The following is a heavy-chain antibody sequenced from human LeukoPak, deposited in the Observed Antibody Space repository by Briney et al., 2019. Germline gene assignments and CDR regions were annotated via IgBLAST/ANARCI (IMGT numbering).Heavy chain of an antibody. Sequence: GGSLRLSCAASGFTFSSYWMHWVRQAPGKGLVWVSRIDSDGSSTSYADSVKGRFTISRDNAKNTLYLQMNSLRAEDTAVYYCTSYDSSGYTDALNIWGQGTMFTVSS. J-gene: IGHJ3*02. V-gene: IGHV3-74*01. D-gene: IGHD3-22*01. CDR3: TSYDSSGYTDALNI. CDR2: IDSDGSST. CDR1: GFTFSSYW.